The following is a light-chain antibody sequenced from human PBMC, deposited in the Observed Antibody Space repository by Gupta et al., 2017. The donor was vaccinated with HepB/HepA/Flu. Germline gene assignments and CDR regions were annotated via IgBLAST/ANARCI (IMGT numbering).Light chain of an antibody. Sequence: DIQLTQSPSSLSASVGDRVTITCRVSQGISSYLNWYRQKPGQVPKLLIYSASNWQAGVPSRFGGSGVGKDVTLTISSRQPEDVATYYGQRTYNDPPGPFGQGTPMDIK. V-gene: IGKV1-27*01. CDR3: QRTYNDPPGP. CDR2: SAS. CDR1: QGISSY. J-gene: IGKJ5*01.